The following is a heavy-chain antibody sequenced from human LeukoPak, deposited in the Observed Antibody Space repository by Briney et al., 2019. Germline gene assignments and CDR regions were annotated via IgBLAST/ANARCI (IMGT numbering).Heavy chain of an antibody. CDR2: IYTSGST. CDR1: GGSNSSYY. D-gene: IGHD6-13*01. Sequence: SETLSLTCTVSGGSNSSYYWSWIRQPAGKGLEWIGRIYTSGSTNYNPSLKSRVTMSVDTSKNQFSLKLSSVTAADTAVYYCARSRDSSSWSYYYYYYMDVWGKGTTVTVSS. J-gene: IGHJ6*03. CDR3: ARSRDSSSWSYYYYYYMDV. V-gene: IGHV4-4*07.